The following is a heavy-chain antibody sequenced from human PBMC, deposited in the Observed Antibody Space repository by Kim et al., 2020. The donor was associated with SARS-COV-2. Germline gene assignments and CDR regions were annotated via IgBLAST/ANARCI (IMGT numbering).Heavy chain of an antibody. Sequence: GGSLRLSCAASGFTVSSNYMSWVRQAPGKGLEWVSVIYSGGSTYYADSVKGRFTISRDNSKNTLYLQMNSLRAEDTAVYYCARDGYYYDSSGYYSGAFDYWGQGTLVTVSS. CDR3: ARDGYYYDSSGYYSGAFDY. CDR2: IYSGGST. CDR1: GFTVSSNY. D-gene: IGHD3-22*01. J-gene: IGHJ4*02. V-gene: IGHV3-53*01.